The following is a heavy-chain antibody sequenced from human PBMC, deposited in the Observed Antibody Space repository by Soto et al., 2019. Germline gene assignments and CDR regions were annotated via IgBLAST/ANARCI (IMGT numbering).Heavy chain of an antibody. Sequence: PSETLSLTCAVSGDSISNGYHWAWIRQPPGKGLEWVASIYYSGSTYYNPSLKSRVTISVDTSKNQFSLKLSSVTAADTAVYYCARGFPVRINVLRFLEWPNPMDVWGQGTTVTVSS. V-gene: IGHV4-38-2*01. CDR1: GDSISNGYH. CDR3: ARGFPVRINVLRFLEWPNPMDV. D-gene: IGHD3-3*01. CDR2: IYYSGST. J-gene: IGHJ6*02.